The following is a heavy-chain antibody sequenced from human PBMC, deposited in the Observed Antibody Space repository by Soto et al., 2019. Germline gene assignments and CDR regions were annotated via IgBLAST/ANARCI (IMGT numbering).Heavy chain of an antibody. CDR1: GFTISTHG. D-gene: IGHD1-7*01. CDR3: AAATTWNFHFHY. CDR2: IWYDGSNR. V-gene: IGHV3-33*01. Sequence: QVQLVESGGGVVQPGTSLRLSCAASGFTISTHGMHWVRQAPGKGLEWVANIWYDGSNRFYADSVKGRFTISKDNSQNALYLQMSSLGAEDTAVYYCAAATTWNFHFHYWGQGTQVTVSS. J-gene: IGHJ4*02.